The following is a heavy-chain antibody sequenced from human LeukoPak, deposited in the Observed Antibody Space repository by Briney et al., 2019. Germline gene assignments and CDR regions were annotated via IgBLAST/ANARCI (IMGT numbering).Heavy chain of an antibody. CDR2: ISSSSSYI. D-gene: IGHD3-22*01. CDR3: ARALEYYDSSSFNY. J-gene: IGHJ4*02. V-gene: IGHV3-21*01. CDR1: GFTFSSYS. Sequence: GGSLRLSCAASGFTFSSYSMKWVRQAPGKGLEWVSSISSSSSYIYYADSVKGRFTISRDNAKNSLYLQMNSLRAEDTAVYYCARALEYYDSSSFNYWGQGTLVTVSS.